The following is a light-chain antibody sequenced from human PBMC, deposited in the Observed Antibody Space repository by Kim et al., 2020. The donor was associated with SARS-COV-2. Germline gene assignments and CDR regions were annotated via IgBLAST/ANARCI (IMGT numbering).Light chain of an antibody. Sequence: SPLERATLPCRASQSVSSKLAWYQQKPGQTPRLLIYGASTRATGIPARFSGSGSGTEFTLTISSLQSEDFAVYYCQQYNNWPLTFGGGTKVDIK. CDR2: GAS. V-gene: IGKV3-15*01. CDR1: QSVSSK. J-gene: IGKJ4*01. CDR3: QQYNNWPLT.